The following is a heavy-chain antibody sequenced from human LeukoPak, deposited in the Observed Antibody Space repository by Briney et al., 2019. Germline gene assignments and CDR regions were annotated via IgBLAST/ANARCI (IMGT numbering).Heavy chain of an antibody. Sequence: AGGSLRLSCAASGFTFTSYAMHWVRQAPGQRLEWMGWINAGNGSTKYSQKFQGRVTITRDTSASTAYMELSSLRSEDTAVYYCARDNTAMASFDYWGQGTLVTVSS. J-gene: IGHJ4*02. CDR1: GFTFTSYA. CDR2: INAGNGST. D-gene: IGHD5-18*01. V-gene: IGHV1-3*01. CDR3: ARDNTAMASFDY.